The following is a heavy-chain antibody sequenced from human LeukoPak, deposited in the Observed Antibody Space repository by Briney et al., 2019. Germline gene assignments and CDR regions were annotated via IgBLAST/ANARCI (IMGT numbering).Heavy chain of an antibody. J-gene: IGHJ4*02. V-gene: IGHV1-18*01. CDR1: GYAFTNYG. Sequence: VASVKVSCKASGYAFTNYGVGWLRLAPGQALQWLGWISTFNGNTNYAQIVQDRVTMTTDTSTNTAYLELRSLRSDDTAVYYCARRHLIGNGYFDHWGQGTLVTVSS. CDR3: ARRHLIGNGYFDH. D-gene: IGHD1-1*01. CDR2: ISTFNGNT.